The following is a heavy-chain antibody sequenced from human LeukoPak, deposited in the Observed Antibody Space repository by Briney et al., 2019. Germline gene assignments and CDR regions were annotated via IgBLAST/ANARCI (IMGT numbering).Heavy chain of an antibody. CDR3: AKVRGATWYYYMDV. CDR1: GFTFSNSA. J-gene: IGHJ6*03. D-gene: IGHD5-12*01. Sequence: TGGSLRLSCAASGFTFSNSAINWVRQAPGKGLEWVSGISAGGDSTYYADSVKGRFTVSRDNSKNTLYLQMNSLRAEDTAIYYCAKVRGATWYYYMDVWGKGTTVTVSS. CDR2: ISAGGDST. V-gene: IGHV3-23*01.